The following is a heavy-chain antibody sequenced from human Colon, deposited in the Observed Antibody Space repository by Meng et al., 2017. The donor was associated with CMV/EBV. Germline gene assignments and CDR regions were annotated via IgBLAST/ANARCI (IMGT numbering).Heavy chain of an antibody. D-gene: IGHD3-10*01. CDR1: GASITSYY. CDR2: VYISGNT. CDR3: ARDSNLSGLAY. J-gene: IGHJ4*02. Sequence: QVRRGEGGPGLGKPSETLSLTCTVCGASITSYYWSWIRQPAGKGLEWIGRVYISGNTNYNPSLKSRVTMSIDTSKNQLSLNIRSVTAADTAVYYCARDSNLSGLAYWGQGTLVTVSS. V-gene: IGHV4-4*07.